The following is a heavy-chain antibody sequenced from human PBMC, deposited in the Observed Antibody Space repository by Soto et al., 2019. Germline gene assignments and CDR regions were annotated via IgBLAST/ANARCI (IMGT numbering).Heavy chain of an antibody. CDR2: IYYSGST. CDR3: ARQQSSSGWYLIDY. D-gene: IGHD6-19*01. CDR1: GGSISSYY. V-gene: IGHV4-59*08. Sequence: SETLSLTCTVSGGSISSYYWSWIRQPPGKGLEWIGYIYYSGSTNYNPSLKSRVTISVDTSKNQFSLKLSSVTAADTAVYYCARQQSSSGWYLIDYWGQGTLVTVSS. J-gene: IGHJ4*02.